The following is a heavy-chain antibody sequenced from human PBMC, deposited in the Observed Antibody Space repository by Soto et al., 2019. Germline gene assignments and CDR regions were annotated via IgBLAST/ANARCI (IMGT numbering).Heavy chain of an antibody. D-gene: IGHD3-10*01. Sequence: ASVKVSCKASGYTFTGYYMHWVRQAPGQGLEWMGWINPNSGGTNYAQKFQGRVTMTRDTSISTAYMELSRLRSDDTAVYYCARAYYYGSGGGWFDPWGQGTLVTVSS. J-gene: IGHJ5*02. CDR1: GYTFTGYY. V-gene: IGHV1-2*02. CDR3: ARAYYYGSGGGWFDP. CDR2: INPNSGGT.